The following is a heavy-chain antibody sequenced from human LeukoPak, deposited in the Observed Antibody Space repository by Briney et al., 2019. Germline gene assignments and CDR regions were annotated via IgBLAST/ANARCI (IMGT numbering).Heavy chain of an antibody. V-gene: IGHV3-30*18. CDR3: AKINNDDDY. CDR2: ISPDGKIE. J-gene: IGHJ4*02. CDR1: GFTFTTFG. Sequence: GGSLRLSCAAPGFTFTTFGIHWVRQAPGKGLEWVAAISPDGKIEYYTDSVKGRFTVSRDNSKNMIYLQMNSLRGEDSAVYFCAKINNDDDYWGQGALVTVSS. D-gene: IGHD1/OR15-1a*01.